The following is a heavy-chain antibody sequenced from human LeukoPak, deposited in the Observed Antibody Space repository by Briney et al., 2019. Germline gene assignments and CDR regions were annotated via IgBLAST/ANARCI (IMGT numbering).Heavy chain of an antibody. CDR3: ARVVTIFDPPSYYYYMDV. J-gene: IGHJ6*03. CDR2: IYTSGST. CDR1: GGSISSYY. V-gene: IGHV4-4*07. Sequence: PSETLSLTCTVSGGSISSYYWSWIRQPAGKGLEWIGRIYTSGSTNYNPSLKSRVTMSVDTSKNQFSLKLSSVTAADTAVYYCARVVTIFDPPSYYYYMDVWGKGTTVTVSS. D-gene: IGHD3-3*01.